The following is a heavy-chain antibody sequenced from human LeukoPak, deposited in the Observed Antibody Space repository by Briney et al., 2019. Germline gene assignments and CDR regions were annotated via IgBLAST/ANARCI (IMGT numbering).Heavy chain of an antibody. V-gene: IGHV3-30*02. J-gene: IGHJ6*03. CDR2: IRYDGSNK. D-gene: IGHD2-2*01. Sequence: AGGSLRLSCAASGFTFSSYGMHWVRQAPGKGLEGVAFIRYDGSNKYYADSVKGRFTIFRDNSQNTLYLQMNSLRAEDTAVYYCAKDYCSSTSCIPGDYYYYYMDVWGKGTTVTVSS. CDR3: AKDYCSSTSCIPGDYYYYYMDV. CDR1: GFTFSSYG.